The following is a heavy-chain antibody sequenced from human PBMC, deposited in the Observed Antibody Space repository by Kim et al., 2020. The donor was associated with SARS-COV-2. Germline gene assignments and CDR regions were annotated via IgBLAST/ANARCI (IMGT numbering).Heavy chain of an antibody. CDR3: VKGGLFDFED. Sequence: GGSLRLSCAASGFTFSTSRMDWVRQTPGKGLVWVSRVSPYGTYILDADSVKGRFTISRDNAKNTLYLQMNSLRAEDTGIYHCVKGGLFDFEDWGQGAMVTVSS. D-gene: IGHD3-10*02. CDR1: GFTFSTSR. V-gene: IGHV3-74*01. J-gene: IGHJ4*02. CDR2: VSPYGTYI.